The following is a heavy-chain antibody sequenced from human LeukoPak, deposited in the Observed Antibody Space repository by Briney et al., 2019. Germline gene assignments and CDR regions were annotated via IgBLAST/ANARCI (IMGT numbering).Heavy chain of an antibody. V-gene: IGHV3-23*01. D-gene: IGHD3-10*01. J-gene: IGHJ6*03. CDR1: GFTFSSYA. CDR2: ISGSGGST. Sequence: GGSLRLSCAASGFTFSSYAMSWVRQVPGKGLEWVSAISGSGGSTYYADSVKGRFTISRDNSKNTLYLQMNSLRAEGTAVYYCAKGSRSYGYYYYMDVWGKGTTVTVSS. CDR3: AKGSRSYGYYYYMDV.